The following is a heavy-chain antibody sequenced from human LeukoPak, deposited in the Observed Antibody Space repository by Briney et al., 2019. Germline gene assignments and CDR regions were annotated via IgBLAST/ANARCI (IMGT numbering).Heavy chain of an antibody. J-gene: IGHJ4*02. Sequence: GGSLRLSCAASGFTFSSYSMNWVRQAPGKGLEWVSSISSSSSYVYYADSVKGRFTISRDNAKDSLYLQMNSLRAEDMAVYYCARGRSGSYYVSWGQGTLVTVSS. CDR3: ARGRSGSYYVS. CDR1: GFTFSSYS. CDR2: ISSSSSYV. V-gene: IGHV3-21*01. D-gene: IGHD1-26*01.